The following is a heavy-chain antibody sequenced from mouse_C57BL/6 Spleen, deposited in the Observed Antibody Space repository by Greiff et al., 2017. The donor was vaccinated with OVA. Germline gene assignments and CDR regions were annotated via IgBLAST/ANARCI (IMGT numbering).Heavy chain of an antibody. CDR3: ARIYYGNYPLFDYAMDY. D-gene: IGHD2-1*01. Sequence: EVQLQQSGPELVKPGASVKISCKASGYSFTDYNMNWVKQSNGKSLEWIGVINPNYGTTSYNQKFKGKATLTVDQSSSTAYMQLNSLTSEDSAVYYCARIYYGNYPLFDYAMDYWGQGTSVTVSS. V-gene: IGHV1-39*01. CDR1: GYSFTDYN. J-gene: IGHJ4*01. CDR2: INPNYGTT.